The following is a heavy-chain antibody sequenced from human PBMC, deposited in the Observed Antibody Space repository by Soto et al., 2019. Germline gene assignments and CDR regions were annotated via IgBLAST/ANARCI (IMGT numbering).Heavy chain of an antibody. D-gene: IGHD4-17*01. V-gene: IGHV4-59*01. CDR2: IYYSGST. CDR3: ASSYGASFDY. J-gene: IGHJ4*02. Sequence: QVQLQESGPGLVKPSETLSLTCTVSGGSISSYYWSWIRQPPGKGLEWIGYIYYSGSTNYNPSLXGXAXTXLAPSKTQSSLTLSSVTAADTAVYYCASSYGASFDYWGQGTLVTVSS. CDR1: GGSISSYY.